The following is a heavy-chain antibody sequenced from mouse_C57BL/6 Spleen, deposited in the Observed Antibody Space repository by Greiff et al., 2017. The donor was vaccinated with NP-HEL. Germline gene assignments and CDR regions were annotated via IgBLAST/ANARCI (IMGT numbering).Heavy chain of an antibody. CDR2: ISSGSSTI. J-gene: IGHJ4*01. V-gene: IGHV5-17*01. Sequence: EVKLQESGGGLVKPGGSLKLSCAASGFTFSDYGMHWVRQAPEKGLEWVAYISSGSSTIYYADTVKGRFTISRDNAKNTLFLQMTSLRSEDTAMYYCARTTTVVVDAMDYWGQGTSVTVSS. D-gene: IGHD1-1*01. CDR1: GFTFSDYG. CDR3: ARTTTVVVDAMDY.